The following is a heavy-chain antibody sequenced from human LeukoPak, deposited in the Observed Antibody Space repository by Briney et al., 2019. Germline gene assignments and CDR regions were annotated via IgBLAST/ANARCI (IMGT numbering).Heavy chain of an antibody. Sequence: GGSLRLSCAASGFALSSYWRAWVRHSPETGLEWVASTNLDGSQQWFVDAVRGRFATSRDNASNSLYLHMSSWRVDDTAVYYCARMPRLLDYWGQGVLVTVSS. CDR2: TNLDGSQQ. CDR1: GFALSSYW. V-gene: IGHV3-7*01. D-gene: IGHD2-21*02. J-gene: IGHJ4*02. CDR3: ARMPRLLDY.